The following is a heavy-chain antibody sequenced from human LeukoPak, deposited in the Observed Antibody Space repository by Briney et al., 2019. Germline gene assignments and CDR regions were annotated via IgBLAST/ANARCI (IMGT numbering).Heavy chain of an antibody. CDR3: ARAYDYVWGSYRPDYYYYGMDV. Sequence: PSETLSLTCTVSGGSISISGYYWGWIRQPPGKGLEWIGSIYYSGSTYYNPSLKSRVTISVDTSKNQFSLKLSSVTAADTAVYYCARAYDYVWGSYRPDYYYYGMDVWGQGTTVTVSS. CDR2: IYYSGST. J-gene: IGHJ6*02. V-gene: IGHV4-39*01. D-gene: IGHD3-16*02. CDR1: GGSISISGYY.